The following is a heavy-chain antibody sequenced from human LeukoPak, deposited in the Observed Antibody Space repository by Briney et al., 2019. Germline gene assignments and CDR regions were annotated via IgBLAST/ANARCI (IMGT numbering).Heavy chain of an antibody. CDR3: AKRAWMSYCSGGSCHTHDY. CDR1: GFTFSSYA. D-gene: IGHD2-15*01. CDR2: ISGSGGST. Sequence: GGSLRLSCAASGFTFSSYAMSWVRQAPGKGLEWVSAISGSGGSTYYADSVKGRFTISRDNSKNTLYLQMNSLRAEDTAVYYCAKRAWMSYCSGGSCHTHDYWGQGTLVTVSS. J-gene: IGHJ4*02. V-gene: IGHV3-23*01.